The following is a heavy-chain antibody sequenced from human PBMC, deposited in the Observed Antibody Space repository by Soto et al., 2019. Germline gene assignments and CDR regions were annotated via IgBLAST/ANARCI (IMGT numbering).Heavy chain of an antibody. CDR1: GYTFTSYG. Sequence: VASVKVSCKASGYTFTSYGISWVRQAPGQGLEWMGWIIPILGIANYAQKFQGRVTITADKSTSTAYMELSSLRSEDTAVYYCAKQGVDIVATIPYYYYGMDVWGQGTTVTVSS. D-gene: IGHD5-12*01. CDR2: IIPILGIA. CDR3: AKQGVDIVATIPYYYYGMDV. V-gene: IGHV1-69*10. J-gene: IGHJ6*02.